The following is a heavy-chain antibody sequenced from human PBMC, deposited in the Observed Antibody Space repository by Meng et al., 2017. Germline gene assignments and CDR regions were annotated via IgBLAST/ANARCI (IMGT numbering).Heavy chain of an antibody. CDR3: ARGNYDILTRYYIILDF. V-gene: IGHV1-3*01. J-gene: IGHJ4*02. Sequence: ASVKVSCKTSGYSFTRFALHWVRQAPGQRLEWMGWINGGNGNTKYSQKFQDRVTITRDTSASTAYMELSSLRSEDTAVYFCARGNYDILTRYYIILDFWAQRTLVTVSS. CDR2: INGGNGNT. CDR1: GYSFTRFA. D-gene: IGHD3-9*01.